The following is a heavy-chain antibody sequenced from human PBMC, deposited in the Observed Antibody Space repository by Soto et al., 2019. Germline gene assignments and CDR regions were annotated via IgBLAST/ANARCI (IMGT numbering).Heavy chain of an antibody. J-gene: IGHJ5*02. CDR1: GGSISSSSYY. CDR3: ARRLKTAVACWFDP. D-gene: IGHD6-19*01. V-gene: IGHV4-39*01. Sequence: SETLSLTCTVSGGSISSSSYYWGWIRQPPGKGLEWIGSIYYSGSTYYNPSLKSRVTISVDTSKNQFSLKLSSVTAADTAVYYCARRLKTAVACWFDPWGQGTLVT. CDR2: IYYSGST.